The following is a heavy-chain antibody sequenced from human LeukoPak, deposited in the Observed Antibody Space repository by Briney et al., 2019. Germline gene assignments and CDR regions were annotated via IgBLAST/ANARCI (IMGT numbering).Heavy chain of an antibody. CDR2: ISSSSSYI. CDR1: GFTFSSYS. Sequence: GGSLRLSCAASGFTFSSYSMNWVRQAPGKGLEWVSSISSSSSYIYYADSVKGRFTISRDNAKNSLDLQMNSLRAEDTAVYYCAREHYYDSGGYGYWGQGTLVTVSS. D-gene: IGHD3-22*01. J-gene: IGHJ4*02. CDR3: AREHYYDSGGYGY. V-gene: IGHV3-21*01.